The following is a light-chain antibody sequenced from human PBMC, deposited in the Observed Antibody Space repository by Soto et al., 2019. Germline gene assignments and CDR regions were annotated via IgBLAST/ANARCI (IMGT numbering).Light chain of an antibody. CDR2: DVS. CDR3: SSYTSSSTVV. Sequence: QSALTQPASVSGSPGQSITISCTGTSSDVGGYNYVSWYQQHPGKAPKLMIYDVSNRPSRVSNRFSGSKSGNTASLTISGIQAEDEADYHCSSYTSSSTVVFGGGTKLTVL. CDR1: SSDVGGYNY. J-gene: IGLJ2*01. V-gene: IGLV2-14*01.